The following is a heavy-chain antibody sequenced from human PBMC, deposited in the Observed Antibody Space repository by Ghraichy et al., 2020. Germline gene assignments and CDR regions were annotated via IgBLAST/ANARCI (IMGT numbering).Heavy chain of an antibody. CDR1: GFTFSSFD. CDR2: ISYDGSNK. V-gene: IGHV3-30*03. Sequence: GGSLRLSCAASGFTFSSFDMHWVRQAPGKGLEWVAVISYDGSNKHYADSVKGRFTISRDNSKNTLYLQMDSLRAEDTAVYYCSHTGYYESNGPHNFDFWGQGTLVTVSS. D-gene: IGHD3-22*01. J-gene: IGHJ4*02. CDR3: SHTGYYESNGPHNFDF.